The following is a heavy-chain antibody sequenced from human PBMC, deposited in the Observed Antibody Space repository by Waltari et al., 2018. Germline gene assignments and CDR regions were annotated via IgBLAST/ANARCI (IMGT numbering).Heavy chain of an antibody. V-gene: IGHV2-5*02. CDR1: GFSLSTSGVG. J-gene: IGHJ5*02. Sequence: QITLKESGPTLVKPTQTLTLTCTFSGFSLSTSGVGVGWIRQPPGKALEWLALIYWDDDKRYSPSLKSRLTITKDTSKNQVVLTMTNMDPVDTATYYCAHNFLVAVAGTEWFDPWGQGTLVTVSS. CDR2: IYWDDDK. CDR3: AHNFLVAVAGTEWFDP. D-gene: IGHD6-19*01.